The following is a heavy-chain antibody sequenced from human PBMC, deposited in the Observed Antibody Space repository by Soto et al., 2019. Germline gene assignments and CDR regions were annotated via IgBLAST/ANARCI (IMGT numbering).Heavy chain of an antibody. CDR2: IWYDGSNK. CDR3: ARDKGTGTTTGDY. J-gene: IGHJ4*02. V-gene: IGHV3-33*01. D-gene: IGHD1-7*01. Sequence: QVQLVESGGGVVQPGRSLRLSCAASGFTFSSYGMHWVRQAPGKGLEWVAVIWYDGSNKYYADSVKGRFTISRDNSKNTLYLQMKSLRAEDTAVYYCARDKGTGTTTGDYWGQGTLVTVSS. CDR1: GFTFSSYG.